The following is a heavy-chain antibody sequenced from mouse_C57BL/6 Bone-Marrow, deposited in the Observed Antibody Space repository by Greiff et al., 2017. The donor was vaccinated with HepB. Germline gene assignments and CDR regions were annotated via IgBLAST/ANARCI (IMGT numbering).Heavy chain of an antibody. V-gene: IGHV5-6*01. CDR2: ISSGGSYT. D-gene: IGHD1-1*01. CDR1: GFTFSSYG. Sequence: EVKLQESGGDLVKPGGSLKLSCAASGFTFSSYGMSWVRQTPDKRLGWVATISSGGSYTYYPDSVKGRFTISRDNAKNTLYLQMSSLKSEDTAMYYCARHEDYYGSSYPFDYWGQGTTLTVSS. CDR3: ARHEDYYGSSYPFDY. J-gene: IGHJ2*01.